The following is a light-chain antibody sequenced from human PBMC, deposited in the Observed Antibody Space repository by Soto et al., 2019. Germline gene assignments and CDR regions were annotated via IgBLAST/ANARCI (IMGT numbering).Light chain of an antibody. V-gene: IGLV1-51*01. CDR2: DSF. CDR3: ATWDSSLSVYV. J-gene: IGLJ1*01. CDR1: SSNIGKNF. Sequence: QSMLTQPPSVSAAPGQRVTITCSGSSSNIGKNFISWYQQVPGTAPKLIIYDSFQRPSGIPDRVSGSKSGTSATLDIAGLQTGDEASYYCATWDSSLSVYVFGTGTKVTVL.